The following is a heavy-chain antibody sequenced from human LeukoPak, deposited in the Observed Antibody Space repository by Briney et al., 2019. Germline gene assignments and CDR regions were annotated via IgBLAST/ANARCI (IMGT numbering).Heavy chain of an antibody. J-gene: IGHJ4*02. V-gene: IGHV3-23*01. D-gene: IGHD6-19*01. CDR3: AKGSGWYV. CDR1: GFTFSSSS. Sequence: GGSLRLSCAASGFTFSSSSMSWVRQAPGKGLEWVSVIGGSGGSTDYADSVKGRFTISRDNTKNTLYLQMNSLRVEDTAVYYCAKGSGWYVWGQGTLVTVSS. CDR2: IGGSGGST.